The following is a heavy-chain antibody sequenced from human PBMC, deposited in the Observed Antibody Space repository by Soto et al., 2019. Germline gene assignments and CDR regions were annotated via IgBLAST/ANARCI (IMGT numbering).Heavy chain of an antibody. CDR2: TYFRSKWYN. CDR1: GDSVSSNTAS. Sequence: SQTLSLTCAISGDSVSSNTASWNWIRQSPSRGLEWLGRTYFRSKWYNDYAVSVKSRIVINPDTSNNQFSLQLNSVTPEDTAVYFCAKGDDLGPKTGYAFDPWGQGIMVTVSS. D-gene: IGHD5-12*01. J-gene: IGHJ5*02. V-gene: IGHV6-1*01. CDR3: AKGDDLGPKTGYAFDP.